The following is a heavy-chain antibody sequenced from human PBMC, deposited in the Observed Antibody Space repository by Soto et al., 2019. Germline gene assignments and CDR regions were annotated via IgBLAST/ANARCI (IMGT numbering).Heavy chain of an antibody. J-gene: IGHJ6*02. V-gene: IGHV3-21*01. Sequence: RLSCAASGFNVNIYTINWGLRGPGKRLEWLSSISSSGYIFSTDSVRGRFTISRDNAKNSVYLQINSLRAEDTAVYFCARDCSGGSCYPGMDVWGQGTTVTVSS. D-gene: IGHD2-15*01. CDR3: ARDCSGGSCYPGMDV. CDR1: GFNVNIYT. CDR2: ISSSGYI.